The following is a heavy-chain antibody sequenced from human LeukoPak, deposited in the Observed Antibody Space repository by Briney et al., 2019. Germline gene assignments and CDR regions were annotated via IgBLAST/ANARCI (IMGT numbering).Heavy chain of an antibody. CDR3: ARGGSDLLVDY. CDR2: ISYDGSNK. V-gene: IGHV3-30*04. J-gene: IGHJ4*02. Sequence: GGSLRLSCAASGFTFSNYAIHWVRQAPGKGLEWVAVISYDGSNKYYADSVKGRFTISRDNSKNTLYLQMNSLRAEDTAVYYCARGGSDLLVDYWGQGTLVTVSS. D-gene: IGHD3-10*01. CDR1: GFTFSNYA.